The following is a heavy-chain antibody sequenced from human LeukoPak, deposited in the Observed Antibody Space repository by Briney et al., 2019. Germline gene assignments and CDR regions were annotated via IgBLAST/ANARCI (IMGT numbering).Heavy chain of an antibody. V-gene: IGHV4-39*01. Sequence: SETLSLTCTVSGGSISSSSYYRGWIRQHPGKGLEWIGSIYYSGSTYYNPSLKSRVTISVDTSKNQFSLKLSSVTAADTAVYYCARLDIFYYGMDVWGQGTTVTVSS. CDR1: GGSISSSSYY. D-gene: IGHD3-9*01. J-gene: IGHJ6*02. CDR3: ARLDIFYYGMDV. CDR2: IYYSGST.